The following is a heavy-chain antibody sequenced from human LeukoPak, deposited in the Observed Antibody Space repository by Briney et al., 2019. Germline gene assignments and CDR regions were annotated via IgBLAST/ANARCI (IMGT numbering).Heavy chain of an antibody. Sequence: ASVKVSCKASGYTFTSYGISWVRQAPGQGLEWMGWINSNNGNTNYEQKFQGRVTMTTDTSTSTAYMELRSLRSDDAAVYYCARDFAVTTQKYYYYYGMDVWGQGTTVTVSS. V-gene: IGHV1-18*01. CDR3: ARDFAVTTQKYYYYYGMDV. CDR2: INSNNGNT. D-gene: IGHD4-11*01. J-gene: IGHJ6*02. CDR1: GYTFTSYG.